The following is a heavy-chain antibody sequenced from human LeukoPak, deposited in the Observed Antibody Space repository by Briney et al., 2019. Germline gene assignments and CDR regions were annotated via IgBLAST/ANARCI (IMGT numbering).Heavy chain of an antibody. Sequence: GGSLRLSCVVSGITISNYAMSWVRQAPGKGLEWVSGISGGAGGTSYADSVKGRFTISRDSSRNTMYLQMHNLRAEDTAVYFCAKRGIVIRGLLIIGFHKEAYYFDHWGQGILVTVSS. CDR2: ISGGAGGT. D-gene: IGHD3-10*01. CDR3: AKRGIVIRGLLIIGFHKEAYYFDH. CDR1: GITISNYA. V-gene: IGHV3-23*01. J-gene: IGHJ4*02.